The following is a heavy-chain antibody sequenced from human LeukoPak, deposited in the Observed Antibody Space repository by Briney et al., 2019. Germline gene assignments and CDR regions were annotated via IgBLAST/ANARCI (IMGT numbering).Heavy chain of an antibody. CDR3: AKDRGTSWAAAHDY. CDR2: ISGSGGST. J-gene: IGHJ4*02. V-gene: IGHV3-23*01. D-gene: IGHD6-13*01. CDR1: GFTFCSYA. Sequence: GGSLRLSCAASGFTFCSYAMSWGRPAPGKGLEWVSAISGSGGSTYYADSAKGRFTVSRDNSKNTLYLQMNSLRAEDTAVYYCAKDRGTSWAAAHDYWGQGTLVTASS.